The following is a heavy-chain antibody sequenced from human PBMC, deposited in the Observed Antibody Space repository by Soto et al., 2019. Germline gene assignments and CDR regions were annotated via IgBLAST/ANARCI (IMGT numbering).Heavy chain of an antibody. J-gene: IGHJ6*02. CDR3: ARDRGYDAHDYYYNAMDV. V-gene: IGHV3-21*01. Sequence: GGSLRLSCISSGFTFRTYTMNWVRQAPGKGLEWVSGIRGFSPYTFYAESVKGRFTISRDNAKNSLYLQMNNLRAEDTAVYYCARDRGYDAHDYYYNAMDVWGQGTTVTVSS. CDR1: GFTFRTYT. CDR2: IRGFSPYT. D-gene: IGHD3-10*01.